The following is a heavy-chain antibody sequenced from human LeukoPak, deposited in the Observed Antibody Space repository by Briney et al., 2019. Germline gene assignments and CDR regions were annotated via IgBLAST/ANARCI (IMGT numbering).Heavy chain of an antibody. Sequence: ASVKVSCKASGYTFTGYYMHWVRQAPGQGLEWMGWINTNSGGTNYAQKFQGRVTMTRDTSITTAYMELSRLRSDDTAVYYCARASWFGELSDAFDIWGQGTMVTVSS. CDR3: ARASWFGELSDAFDI. CDR2: INTNSGGT. CDR1: GYTFTGYY. J-gene: IGHJ3*02. V-gene: IGHV1-2*02. D-gene: IGHD3-10*01.